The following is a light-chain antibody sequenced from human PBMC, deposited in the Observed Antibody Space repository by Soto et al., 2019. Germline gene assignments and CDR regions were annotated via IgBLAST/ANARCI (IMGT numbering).Light chain of an antibody. J-gene: IGLJ1*01. Sequence: QSALTQPPSASGSLGRSVTISCTGTSSDVGAYRYVSWYQQHPGRAPKLIVYEVHERPSGVPARFSGSKSGNTASLTISGLQAEDEADYYCNSYTGTSNVFGTGTKVTVL. V-gene: IGLV2-8*01. CDR3: NSYTGTSNV. CDR2: EVH. CDR1: SSDVGAYRY.